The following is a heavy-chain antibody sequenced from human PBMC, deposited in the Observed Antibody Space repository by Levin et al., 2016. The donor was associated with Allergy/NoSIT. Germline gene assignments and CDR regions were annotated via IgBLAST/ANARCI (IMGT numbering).Heavy chain of an antibody. CDR2: IYYSGST. V-gene: IGHV4-31*03. Sequence: SETLSLTCTVSGGSISSGGYYWSWIRQHPGKGLEWIGYIYYSGSTYYNPSLKSRVTISVDTSKNQFSLKLSSVTAADTAVYYCARGRVKTTVEGVAFDIWGQGTMVTVSS. CDR3: ARGRVKTTVEGVAFDI. CDR1: GGSISSGGYY. J-gene: IGHJ3*02. D-gene: IGHD4-11*01.